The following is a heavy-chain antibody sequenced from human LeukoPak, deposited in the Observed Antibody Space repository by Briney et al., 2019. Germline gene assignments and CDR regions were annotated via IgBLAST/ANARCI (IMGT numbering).Heavy chain of an antibody. CDR3: ARDRPFYDILTGYLY. Sequence: APVKVSCKASGYTFTSSGISWVRQAPGQGLEWMGWISAYNGNTNYAQKLQGRVTMTTDTSTSTAYMELRSLRSDDTAVYYCARDRPFYDILTGYLYWGQGTLVTVSS. D-gene: IGHD3-9*01. J-gene: IGHJ4*02. CDR2: ISAYNGNT. V-gene: IGHV1-18*01. CDR1: GYTFTSSG.